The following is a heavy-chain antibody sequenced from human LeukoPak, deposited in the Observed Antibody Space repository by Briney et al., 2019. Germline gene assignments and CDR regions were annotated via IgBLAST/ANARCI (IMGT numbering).Heavy chain of an antibody. J-gene: IGHJ4*02. Sequence: GRSLRLSCAASGFTFSSYGMHWVRQAPGKGLEWVAVISYDGSNKYYADSVKGRFTISRDNSKNTLYLQMNSLRAEDTAVYYCARERRYYDSSGCPDYWGQGTLVTVSS. CDR3: ARERRYYDSSGCPDY. D-gene: IGHD3-22*01. CDR2: ISYDGSNK. CDR1: GFTFSSYG. V-gene: IGHV3-30*03.